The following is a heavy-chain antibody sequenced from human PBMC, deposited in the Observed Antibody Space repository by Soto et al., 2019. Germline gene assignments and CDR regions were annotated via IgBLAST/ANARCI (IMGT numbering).Heavy chain of an antibody. CDR1: GGSISSYY. J-gene: IGHJ6*03. Sequence: SETLSLTCTVSGGSISSYYWSWIRQPPGKGLEWIGYIYYSGSTNYNPSLKSRVTISVDTSKNQFSLKLSSVTAADTAVYYCARALGQNHLLGLSDYYYMDVWGKGTTVTVSS. CDR3: ARALGQNHLLGLSDYYYMDV. V-gene: IGHV4-59*01. D-gene: IGHD2-2*01. CDR2: IYYSGST.